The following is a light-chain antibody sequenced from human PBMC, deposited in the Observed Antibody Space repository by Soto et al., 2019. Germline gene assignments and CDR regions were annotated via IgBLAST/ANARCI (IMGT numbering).Light chain of an antibody. J-gene: IGLJ2*01. Sequence: QSALTQPASVSGSPGQSITISCTGTSSDIGSYNRVSWYQQPPDTAPKLIIYEVNNRPSGVPDRFSGSKSGNTASLIISGLQAEDEADYYCTSYTPGGAFVVFGGGTKLTVL. V-gene: IGLV2-18*02. CDR1: SSDIGSYNR. CDR3: TSYTPGGAFVV. CDR2: EVN.